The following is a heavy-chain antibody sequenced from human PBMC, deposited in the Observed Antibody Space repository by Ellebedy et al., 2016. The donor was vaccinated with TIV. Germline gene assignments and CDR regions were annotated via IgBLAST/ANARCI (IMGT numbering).Heavy chain of an antibody. CDR3: AHRQGSSWYRFGLDY. D-gene: IGHD6-13*01. Sequence: SGPTLVKPTQTLTLTCTFSGFLLSTSGVGVGWIRQPPGKALAWLALIYWDDDKRYSPSLKSRLTITKDTSKNQVVLTMTNMDPVETATYYCAHRQGSSWYRFGLDYWGQGTLVTVSS. V-gene: IGHV2-5*02. CDR1: GFLLSTSGVG. J-gene: IGHJ4*02. CDR2: IYWDDDK.